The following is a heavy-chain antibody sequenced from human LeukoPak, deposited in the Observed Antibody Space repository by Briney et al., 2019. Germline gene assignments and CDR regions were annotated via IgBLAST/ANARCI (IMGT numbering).Heavy chain of an antibody. J-gene: IGHJ4*02. D-gene: IGHD1-26*01. CDR1: GYTFTSYY. Sequence: ASVKVSCEASGYTFTSYYMHWVRQALGQGLEWMGIINPSGGSTSYAQKFQGRVTMTRDMSTSTVYMELSSLRTEDAAVYYCARVTVVGATRGGFDYWGQGTLVTVSS. CDR2: INPSGGST. V-gene: IGHV1-46*01. CDR3: ARVTVVGATRGGFDY.